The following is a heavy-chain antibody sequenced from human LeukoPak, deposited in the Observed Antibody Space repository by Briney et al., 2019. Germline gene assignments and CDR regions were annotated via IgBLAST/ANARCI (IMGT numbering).Heavy chain of an antibody. D-gene: IGHD4-23*01. J-gene: IGHJ4*02. CDR2: INSDGSST. Sequence: PGGSLRLSCAASGFTFSSYWMHWARQAPGKGLVWVSRINSDGSSTRYADFVKGRFTISRDNAKSTLYLQMNSLRGEDTAVYYCEVGGRGYWGQGTLVTVSS. CDR3: EVGGRGY. CDR1: GFTFSSYW. V-gene: IGHV3-74*01.